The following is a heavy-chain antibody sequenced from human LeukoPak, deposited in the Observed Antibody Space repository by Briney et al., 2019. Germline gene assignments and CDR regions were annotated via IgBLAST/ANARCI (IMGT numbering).Heavy chain of an antibody. D-gene: IGHD5-18*01. V-gene: IGHV3-7*05. CDR2: IKQDGSEK. Sequence: PGGSLRLSCAASGXTFSSYWMSWVRQAPGKGLEWVANIKQDGSEKYYVDSVKGRFTISRDNAKNSLYLQMNSLRAEDTAVYYCARAYSCLDYWGQGTLVTVSS. CDR3: ARAYSCLDY. CDR1: GXTFSSYW. J-gene: IGHJ4*02.